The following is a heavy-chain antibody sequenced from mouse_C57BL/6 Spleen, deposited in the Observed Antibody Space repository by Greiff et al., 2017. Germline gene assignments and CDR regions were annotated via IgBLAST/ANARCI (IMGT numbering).Heavy chain of an antibody. CDR2: INPSNGGT. Sequence: QVQLQQPGTELVKPGASVKLSCKASGYTFTSYWMHWVKQRPGPGLEWIGNINPSNGGTNYNEKLQSKATLTVDKSSSTAYMQLSSLTSEDSAVYYCARSNWDYAMDYWGQGTSVTVSS. CDR3: ARSNWDYAMDY. D-gene: IGHD4-1*01. J-gene: IGHJ4*01. CDR1: GYTFTSYW. V-gene: IGHV1-53*01.